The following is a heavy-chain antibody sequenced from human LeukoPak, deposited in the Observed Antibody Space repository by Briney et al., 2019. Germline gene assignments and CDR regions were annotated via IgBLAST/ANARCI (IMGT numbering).Heavy chain of an antibody. CDR3: ARITMVRGVIIDPFVDY. CDR2: IYYSGST. CDR1: GYSISSSNW. V-gene: IGHV4-28*01. D-gene: IGHD3-10*01. J-gene: IGHJ4*02. Sequence: PSDTLSLTCAVSGYSISSSNWWGWIRQPPGKGLEWIGYIYYSGSTYYNPSLKSRVTMSVDTSKNQFSLKLSSVTAVDTAVYYCARITMVRGVIIDPFVDYWGQETLVTVSS.